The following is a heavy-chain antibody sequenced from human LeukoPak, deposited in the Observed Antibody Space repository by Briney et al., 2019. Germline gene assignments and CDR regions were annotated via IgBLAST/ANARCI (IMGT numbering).Heavy chain of an antibody. V-gene: IGHV3-11*04. CDR2: ISNDGTTI. CDR3: ARDRRPSSWLGVGP. CDR1: GFTFSDHY. Sequence: GGSLRLSCVASGFTFSDHYMSWIRQAPGKGLEWLSYISNDGTTIYYADSVKGRFTISRDNAKNSLHLQMNSLRAGDTAVYYCARDRRPSSWLGVGPWGQGTLVTVSS. J-gene: IGHJ5*02. D-gene: IGHD6-13*01.